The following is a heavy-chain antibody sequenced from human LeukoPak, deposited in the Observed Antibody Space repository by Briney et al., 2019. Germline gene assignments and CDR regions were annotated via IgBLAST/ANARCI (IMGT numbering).Heavy chain of an antibody. D-gene: IGHD6-13*01. CDR3: AREGASSSFGY. CDR2: ISGSGGST. V-gene: IGHV3-23*01. CDR1: GFTFSSYA. J-gene: IGHJ4*02. Sequence: GGSLRLSCAASGFTFSSYAMNWVRQAPGKGLEWVSAISGSGGSTYYADSVKGRFTISRDNSKNTLYLQMNSLRAEDTAVYYCAREGASSSFGYWGQGTLVTVSS.